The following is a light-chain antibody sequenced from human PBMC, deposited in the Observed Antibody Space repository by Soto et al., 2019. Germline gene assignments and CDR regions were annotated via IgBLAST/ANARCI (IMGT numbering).Light chain of an antibody. CDR3: QHYNSYSEA. CDR1: QTISSW. Sequence: DIQRTQPPSTLSGSVGDRVTITCRASQTISSWLAWYQQKPGKAPKLLIYKASTLKSGVPSRFSGSGSGTEFTLTISSLQPDDFATYYCQHYNSYSEAFG. V-gene: IGKV1-5*03. J-gene: IGKJ2*01. CDR2: KAS.